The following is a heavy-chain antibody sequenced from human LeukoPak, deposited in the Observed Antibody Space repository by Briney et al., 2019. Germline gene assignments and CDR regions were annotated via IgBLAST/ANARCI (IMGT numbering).Heavy chain of an antibody. CDR2: IYYSGST. V-gene: IGHV4-39*07. J-gene: IGHJ4*02. CDR3: ARGRKHDY. Sequence: SETLSLTCTVSGGSISSSSYYWGWIRQPPGKGLEWIGSIYYSGSTYYNPSLKSRVTISVDTSKNQFSLKLSSVTAADTAVYYCARGRKHDYWGQGTLVTVSS. CDR1: GGSISSSSYY.